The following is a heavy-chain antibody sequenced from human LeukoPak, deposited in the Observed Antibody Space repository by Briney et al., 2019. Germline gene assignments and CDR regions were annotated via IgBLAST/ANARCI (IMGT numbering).Heavy chain of an antibody. J-gene: IGHJ1*01. CDR3: TTDRQQLVLGNEYFQH. CDR2: IKSKTDGGTT. V-gene: IGHV3-15*01. D-gene: IGHD6-13*01. Sequence: GGSLRLSCAASGFTFSNAWMSWVRQAPGKGLEWVGRIKSKTDGGTTDYAAPVKGRFTISRDDSKNTLYLQMNSLKTEGTAVYYCTTDRQQLVLGNEYFQHWGQGTLVTVSS. CDR1: GFTFSNAW.